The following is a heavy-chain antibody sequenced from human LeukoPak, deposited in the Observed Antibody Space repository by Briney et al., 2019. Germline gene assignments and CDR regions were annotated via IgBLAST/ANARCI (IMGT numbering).Heavy chain of an antibody. CDR3: ARGGTTVTPGLLWFDP. CDR2: IYYSGST. J-gene: IGHJ5*02. Sequence: SETLSLTCGVSGGSISIHYSSWIRQPPGEGLEWIGYIYYSGSTKYNPSLKSRVTISVDTSKNQFSLKLSSVHDADTAVYYCARGGTTVTPGLLWFDPWGQGTLVTVSS. V-gene: IGHV4-59*11. CDR1: GGSISIHY. D-gene: IGHD4-17*01.